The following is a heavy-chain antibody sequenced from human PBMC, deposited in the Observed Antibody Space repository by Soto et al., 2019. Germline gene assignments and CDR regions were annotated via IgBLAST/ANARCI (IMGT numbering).Heavy chain of an antibody. J-gene: IGHJ4*02. CDR2: ISGSGGST. CDR3: ALQQLGVFDY. V-gene: IGHV3-23*01. CDR1: GFTFSSYA. D-gene: IGHD6-13*01. Sequence: GGSLRLSCAASGFTFSSYAMSWVRQAPGKGLEWVSGISGSGGSTYYADSVKGRFAISRDNSKNTLYLQMNSLRAEDTAVYYCALQQLGVFDYWGQGPLLTVSS.